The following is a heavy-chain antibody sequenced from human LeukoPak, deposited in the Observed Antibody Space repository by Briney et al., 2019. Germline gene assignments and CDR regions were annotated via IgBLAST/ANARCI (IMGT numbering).Heavy chain of an antibody. D-gene: IGHD4-17*01. CDR1: GYTFTSYA. J-gene: IGHJ4*02. Sequence: ASVKVSCKASGYTFTSYAMHWVRQTPGQRLEWMGWINAGNGNTKYSQKFQGRVTITRDTSASTAYMELSSLRSEDTAVYYCARDPGTVTTVFDYWGQGTLVTVSS. CDR3: ARDPGTVTTVFDY. V-gene: IGHV1-3*01. CDR2: INAGNGNT.